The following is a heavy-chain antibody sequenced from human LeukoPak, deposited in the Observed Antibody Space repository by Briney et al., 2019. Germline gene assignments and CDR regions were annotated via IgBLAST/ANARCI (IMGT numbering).Heavy chain of an antibody. CDR1: GFTFSSYG. CDR3: AKDLMPRKRESWNRIPAAGPQPPDY. CDR2: IRYDGTIK. Sequence: GGSLRLSCAASGFTFSSYGMHWVRQAPGKGLEGVSFIRYDGTIKYYADSVKGRFTISRDNSKNTMYLQMNSVRPEDTAVYYCAKDLMPRKRESWNRIPAAGPQPPDYWGQGALVTVSS. V-gene: IGHV3-30*02. J-gene: IGHJ4*02. D-gene: IGHD6-13*01.